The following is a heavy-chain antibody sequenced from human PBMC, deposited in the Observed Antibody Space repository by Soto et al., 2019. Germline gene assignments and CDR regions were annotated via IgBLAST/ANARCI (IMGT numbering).Heavy chain of an antibody. Sequence: QVQLVQSGGEVKKPGASVKVSCKTSGYSFTTYGISWVRQAPGQGLEWMGWISGYNGNTHYAQKFQGRVSMTTDTSTSTAYMELRSLRSDDTAVYYCARAGPAPYYYYGMDVWGQGTTLTVSS. CDR1: GYSFTTYG. CDR2: ISGYNGNT. V-gene: IGHV1-18*01. CDR3: ARAGPAPYYYYGMDV. J-gene: IGHJ6*02.